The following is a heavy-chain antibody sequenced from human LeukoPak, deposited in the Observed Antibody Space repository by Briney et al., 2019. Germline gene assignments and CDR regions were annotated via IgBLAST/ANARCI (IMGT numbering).Heavy chain of an antibody. CDR3: AKVYVGSWYAYDH. CDR1: GFTFDDYA. J-gene: IGHJ4*02. V-gene: IGHV3-43*02. Sequence: PGGSLRLSCTASGFTFDDYAMPWVRRAPAKGLEWVSLISGDGGTTDSADSVKGRFTISRDNRRNSLYLHMNSLRTEDTALYFCAKVYVGSWYAYDHWGQGTLVTVSS. CDR2: ISGDGGTT. D-gene: IGHD6-13*01.